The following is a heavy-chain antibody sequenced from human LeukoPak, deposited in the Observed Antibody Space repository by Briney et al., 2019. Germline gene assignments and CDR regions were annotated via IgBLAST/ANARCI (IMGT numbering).Heavy chain of an antibody. Sequence: ASVKVSCKASGGTFSSLAISWERQAPGQGLEWMGGIIPIFGTTNYAQKFQGRVTITADESTSTAYMELSSLRSDDTAVYYCARDRYDFWSGYPKSSYYFNYWGQGTLVTVSS. J-gene: IGHJ4*02. V-gene: IGHV1-69*01. CDR2: IIPIFGTT. CDR3: ARDRYDFWSGYPKSSYYFNY. D-gene: IGHD3-3*01. CDR1: GGTFSSLA.